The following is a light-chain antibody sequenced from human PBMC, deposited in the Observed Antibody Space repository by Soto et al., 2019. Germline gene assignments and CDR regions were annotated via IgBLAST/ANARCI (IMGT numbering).Light chain of an antibody. V-gene: IGLV1-44*01. CDR1: SSTIGSNT. CDR2: SND. Sequence: VLTQPPSASGPPGQRVTISCSGSSSTIGSNTVTWYQQLPGTAPRVLIHSNDQRPSGVPDRFSGSKSGTSASLAISGLHSEDEADYYCAAWDENLRGVFGTGTKVTVL. J-gene: IGLJ1*01. CDR3: AAWDENLRGV.